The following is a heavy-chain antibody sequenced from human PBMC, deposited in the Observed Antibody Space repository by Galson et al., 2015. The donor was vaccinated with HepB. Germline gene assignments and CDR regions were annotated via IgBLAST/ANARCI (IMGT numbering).Heavy chain of an antibody. CDR1: GFTFSNYG. Sequence: SLRLSCAASGFTFSNYGMHWVRQAPGKGLEWVAVISYDGSNKYYADSVKGRFTISRDNSKNTLYLQMNSLRAEDTALYYCARQLALPPRHDYFNYWGRGALVTVSS. CDR3: ARQLALPPRHDYFNY. D-gene: IGHD6-13*01. J-gene: IGHJ4*02. V-gene: IGHV3-30*03. CDR2: ISYDGSNK.